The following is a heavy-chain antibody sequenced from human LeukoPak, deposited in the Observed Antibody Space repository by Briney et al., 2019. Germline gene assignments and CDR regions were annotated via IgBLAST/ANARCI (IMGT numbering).Heavy chain of an antibody. J-gene: IGHJ4*02. CDR2: LSSSGSTI. CDR3: ARVVNYGSGSRIAGYFDY. CDR1: GFTFSSYE. D-gene: IGHD3-10*01. V-gene: IGHV3-48*03. Sequence: GGSLRLSCAASGFTFSSYEMNWVRQAPGKGLEWVSYLSSSGSTIYYADSVKGRFTISRDNAKNSLYLQMNSLRAEDTAVYYCARVVNYGSGSRIAGYFDYWGQGTLVTVSS.